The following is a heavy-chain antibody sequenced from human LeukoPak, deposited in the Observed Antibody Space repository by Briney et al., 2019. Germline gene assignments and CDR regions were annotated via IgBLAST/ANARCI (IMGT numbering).Heavy chain of an antibody. CDR2: IEKEGSEK. V-gene: IGHV3-7*01. J-gene: IGHJ4*02. CDR3: ARDSSGNY. CDR1: GSTFSSYW. D-gene: IGHD6-19*01. Sequence: PGGSLRLSCAASGSTFSSYWMSWVRQAPGKGLEWVATIEKEGSEKYYVDSVKGRFTISRDNAKSSLYLQMNSLRGDDTAVYYCARDSSGNYWGQGTLVTVSS.